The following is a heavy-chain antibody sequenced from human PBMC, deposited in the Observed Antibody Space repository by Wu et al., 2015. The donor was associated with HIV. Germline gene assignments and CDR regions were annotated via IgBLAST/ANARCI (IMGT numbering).Heavy chain of an antibody. J-gene: IGHJ6*02. CDR2: INPNSGGT. CDR1: GYTFTGHY. Sequence: QVQLVQSGAEVKKPGASVKVSCKASGYTFTGHYIHWVRQAPGQGLEWMGWINPNSGGTNLAQQFQGRVTMTRDTSITTVYMELSSLRSEDTAVYYCARTASTWNDLSVFGMDVWGQGP. D-gene: IGHD1-1*01. CDR3: ARTASTWNDLSVFGMDV. V-gene: IGHV1-2*02.